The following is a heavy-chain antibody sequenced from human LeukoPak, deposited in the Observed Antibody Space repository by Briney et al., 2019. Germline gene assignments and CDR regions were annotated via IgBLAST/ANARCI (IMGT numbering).Heavy chain of an antibody. D-gene: IGHD5-12*01. J-gene: IGHJ4*02. V-gene: IGHV3-74*01. CDR3: LRDEFSGPHRY. Sequence: GGSLRLSCAASGFTFSNYWMHWVRQVSGKGLLWVARIKSDGITTTYADSVKGRFTISRDNAKNTLYLQMNSLRAEDTAVYYCLRDEFSGPHRYWGQGTLVSVSS. CDR1: GFTFSNYW. CDR2: IKSDGITT.